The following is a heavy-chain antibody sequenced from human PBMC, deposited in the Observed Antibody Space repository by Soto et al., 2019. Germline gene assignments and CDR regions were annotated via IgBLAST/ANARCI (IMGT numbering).Heavy chain of an antibody. CDR3: VRVGVGIGNHFDS. Sequence: SETLSLTCSVSNGSISGFYWTWIRQPPGKILEWIGYIHYSGRTDYNPSLTSRATMSVDTSKNQFSLNLKSITAADTAVYYCVRVGVGIGNHFDSWGRGTLVTVSS. CDR2: IHYSGRT. D-gene: IGHD1-26*01. J-gene: IGHJ4*02. V-gene: IGHV4-59*12. CDR1: NGSISGFY.